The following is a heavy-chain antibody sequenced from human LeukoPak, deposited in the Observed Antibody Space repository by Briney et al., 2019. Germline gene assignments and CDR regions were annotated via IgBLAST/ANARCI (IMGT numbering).Heavy chain of an antibody. CDR2: ISGSGRST. V-gene: IGHV3-23*01. CDR1: RFTFSNYV. D-gene: IGHD3-16*01. CDR3: ARVAGTIRIWPQPFGDGMDV. Sequence: GGSLRLSCAASRFTFSNYVMSWVRQAPGGGLECVSAISGSGRSTYYADSVKGRFTISRDNSKNTLYLQMNSLRAEDTALYYCARVAGTIRIWPQPFGDGMDVWGQGTTVIVFS. J-gene: IGHJ6*02.